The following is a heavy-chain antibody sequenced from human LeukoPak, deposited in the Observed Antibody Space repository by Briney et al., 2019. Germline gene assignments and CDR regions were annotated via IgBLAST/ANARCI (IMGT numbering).Heavy chain of an antibody. CDR3: ARDFQWGGNDYGDLKTRYYYYGMDV. Sequence: ASVKVSCKASGYTFTSYAMHWVRQAPGQRLEWMGWISAYNGNTNYAQKLQGRVTMTTDTSTSTAYMELRSLRSDDTAVYYCARDFQWGGNDYGDLKTRYYYYGMDVWGQGTTVTVSS. CDR1: GYTFTSYA. V-gene: IGHV1-18*01. CDR2: ISAYNGNT. D-gene: IGHD4-17*01. J-gene: IGHJ6*02.